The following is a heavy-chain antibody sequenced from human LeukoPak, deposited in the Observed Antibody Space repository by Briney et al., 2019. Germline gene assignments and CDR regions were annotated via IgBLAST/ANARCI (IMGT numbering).Heavy chain of an antibody. D-gene: IGHD3-10*01. J-gene: IGHJ3*02. CDR2: IYPGDSDP. Sequence: GDSLKISCKGSGYSFTSYSIGWVRQMPGKGLEWMGMIYPGDSDPRYSPSFRGQVTFSADKSISTAHLHWSSLKASDTAMYYCATRGRGQMVRGIPDAFDIWGQGTMVTVSS. CDR3: ATRGRGQMVRGIPDAFDI. V-gene: IGHV5-51*01. CDR1: GYSFTSYS.